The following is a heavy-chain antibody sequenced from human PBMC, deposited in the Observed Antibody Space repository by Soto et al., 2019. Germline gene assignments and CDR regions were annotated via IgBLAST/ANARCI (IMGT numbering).Heavy chain of an antibody. Sequence: GGSLRLSCTASGFTFTNYIMTWVRQAPGKGLEWVSSLSSGSRYVYYVDSVKGRFTISRDDAKNSVYLQMNSLRAEDAAVYYCVRGGSSRSYWGQGSRVTVSS. CDR2: LSSGSRYV. V-gene: IGHV3-21*01. CDR3: VRGGSSRSY. CDR1: GFTFTNYI. J-gene: IGHJ4*02. D-gene: IGHD3-16*02.